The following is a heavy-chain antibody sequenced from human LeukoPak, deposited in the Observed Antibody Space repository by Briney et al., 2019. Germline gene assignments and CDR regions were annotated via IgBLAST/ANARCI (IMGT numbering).Heavy chain of an antibody. CDR1: GGTLSSYA. D-gene: IGHD5-18*01. CDR3: ASRDLPWIQLPSSRYYYYGMDV. CDR2: IIPIFGTA. J-gene: IGHJ6*04. Sequence: ASVKVSCKASGGTLSSYAISWVRQAPGQGLEWMGGIIPIFGTANYAQKFQGRVTITADKSTSTAYMELSSLRSEDTAVYYCASRDLPWIQLPSSRYYYYGMDVWGKGTTVTVSS. V-gene: IGHV1-69*06.